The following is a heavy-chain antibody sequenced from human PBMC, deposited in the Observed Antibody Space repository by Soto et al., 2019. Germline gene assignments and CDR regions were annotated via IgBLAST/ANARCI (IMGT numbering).Heavy chain of an antibody. D-gene: IGHD3-10*01. J-gene: IGHJ4*02. CDR2: ISGSGDTT. CDR3: ARDLSYGGLDY. V-gene: IGHV3-23*01. Sequence: GGSLRLSCAGSGFTLRNNAMSWVRQTPGKGLEWVSGISGSGDTTYNADSVKGRFTLSRDNSKSTLFLQMNNLRVDNTAVYYCARDLSYGGLDYWGQGVLVTVSS. CDR1: GFTLRNNA.